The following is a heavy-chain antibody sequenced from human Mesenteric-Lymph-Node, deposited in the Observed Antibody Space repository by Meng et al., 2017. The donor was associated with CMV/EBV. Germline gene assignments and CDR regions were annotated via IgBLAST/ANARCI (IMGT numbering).Heavy chain of an antibody. CDR1: GFTFSRNE. Sequence: GGSLRLSCAASGFTFSRNEINWVRQAPGKGLEWVSYISSSGSTTYYTDSVKGRFTISRDNAKSSLYLQMNSLRAEDTAVYYCARNKLGYSGSYSYGMDVWGQGTTVTVSS. CDR3: ARNKLGYSGSYSYGMDV. D-gene: IGHD1-26*01. CDR2: ISSSGSTT. J-gene: IGHJ6*02. V-gene: IGHV3-48*03.